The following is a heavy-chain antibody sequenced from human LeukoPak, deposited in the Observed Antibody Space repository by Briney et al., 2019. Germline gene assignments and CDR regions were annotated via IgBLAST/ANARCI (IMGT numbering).Heavy chain of an antibody. Sequence: GESLRISCKGSGYRFTKSWIGWVRQMPGKGLEWLGIIYPDDSRTRYSPSFQGQVTISVDKSITTAYLQWTSLKASDTAVYYCARSFGVVNIFDYWGQGTLVTVSS. V-gene: IGHV5-51*01. CDR2: IYPDDSRT. D-gene: IGHD3-3*01. J-gene: IGHJ4*02. CDR3: ARSFGVVNIFDY. CDR1: GYRFTKSW.